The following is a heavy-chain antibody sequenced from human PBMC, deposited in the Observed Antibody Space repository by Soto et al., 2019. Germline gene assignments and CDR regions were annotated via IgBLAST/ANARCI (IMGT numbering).Heavy chain of an antibody. V-gene: IGHV3-30*18. D-gene: IGHD2-15*01. J-gene: IGHJ4*02. CDR2: ISYDGSNK. CDR1: GFTFSSYG. Sequence: GGSLRFSCAASGFTFSSYGMHWVRQAPGKGLEWVAVISYDGSNKYYADSVKGRFTISRDNSKNTLYLQMNSLRAEDTAVYYCAKGERYCSGGSCRVFDYWGQGTLVTVSS. CDR3: AKGERYCSGGSCRVFDY.